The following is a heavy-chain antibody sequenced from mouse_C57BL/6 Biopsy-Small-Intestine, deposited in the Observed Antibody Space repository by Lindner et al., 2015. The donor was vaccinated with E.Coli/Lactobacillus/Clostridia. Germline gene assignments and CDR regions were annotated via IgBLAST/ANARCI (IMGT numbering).Heavy chain of an antibody. D-gene: IGHD2-5*01. CDR3: VRDSNSGNLNWFDP. V-gene: IGHV1-72*01. J-gene: IGHJ4*01. CDR2: INPYTGGT. Sequence: SVKVSCKASGYTLSDYYMHWVRQAPGQGLEWMGWINPYTGGTKYAQTFQGRVTMTRDKSTNTAYMELRSLRSDDTAVYYCVRDSNSGNLNWFDPWGQGTLVIVSS. CDR1: GYTLSDYY.